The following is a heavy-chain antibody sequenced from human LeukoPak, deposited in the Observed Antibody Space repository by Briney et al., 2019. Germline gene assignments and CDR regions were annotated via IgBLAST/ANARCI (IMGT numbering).Heavy chain of an antibody. V-gene: IGHV3-20*04. D-gene: IGHD3-22*01. Sequence: PGGSLRLSCAASGFTLDDYGMSWVRQAPGKGLEWVSGINWNGGSTGYADSVKGRFTISRDNAKNSLYLQMNSLRAEDTASYYCARALNWPPLYDSSGHLLDYWGQGTLVTVSS. J-gene: IGHJ4*02. CDR1: GFTLDDYG. CDR3: ARALNWPPLYDSSGHLLDY. CDR2: INWNGGST.